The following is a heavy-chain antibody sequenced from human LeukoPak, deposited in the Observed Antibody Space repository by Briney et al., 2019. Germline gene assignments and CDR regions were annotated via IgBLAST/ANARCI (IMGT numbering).Heavy chain of an antibody. Sequence: GGSLRLSCAASGFTYISYAMSWVRQAPGKGMEWVSAISGSGGSTYYADSVKGRFTISRDNSKNTLYLQMNSLRAEDTAVYYCAKALEKYCYGCSWFDPWGQGTLVTVSS. CDR2: ISGSGGST. CDR1: GFTYISYA. V-gene: IGHV3-23*01. CDR3: AKALEKYCYGCSWFDP. D-gene: IGHD5-18*01. J-gene: IGHJ5*02.